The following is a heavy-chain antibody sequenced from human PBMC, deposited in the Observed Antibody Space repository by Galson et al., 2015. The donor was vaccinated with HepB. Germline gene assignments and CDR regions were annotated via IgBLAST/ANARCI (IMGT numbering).Heavy chain of an antibody. CDR3: AKDSGYCISTTCREYFQH. CDR2: ISHDGSNI. D-gene: IGHD2-2*03. Sequence: FLRLCCAACGFTFSRYGMHWVRQAPGQGPEGVAVISHDGSNIHYADSVTGRFTISRDDPKNTLYLQMNSLRVDDTAVYYCAKDSGYCISTTCREYFQHWDQGTLVTVSS. J-gene: IGHJ1*01. V-gene: IGHV3-30*18. CDR1: GFTFSRYG.